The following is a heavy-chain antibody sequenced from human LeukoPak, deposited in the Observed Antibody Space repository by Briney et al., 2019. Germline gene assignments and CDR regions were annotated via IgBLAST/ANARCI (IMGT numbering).Heavy chain of an antibody. D-gene: IGHD3-10*01. CDR2: ISGSGGST. Sequence: GGSLRLSCAASGFTFSSYAMSWVRQAPGKGLEWVSAISGSGGSTYYADSVKGRFTISRDNSKNTLYLQMNSLRAEDTAVYYCVKALLLLWFGESAYFDYWGQGTLVTVSS. J-gene: IGHJ4*02. V-gene: IGHV3-23*01. CDR3: VKALLLLWFGESAYFDY. CDR1: GFTFSSYA.